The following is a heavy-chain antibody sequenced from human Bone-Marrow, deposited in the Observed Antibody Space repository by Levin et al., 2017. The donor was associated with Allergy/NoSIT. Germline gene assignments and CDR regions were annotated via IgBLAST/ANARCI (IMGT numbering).Heavy chain of an antibody. CDR1: GGSISSSLYY. CDR2: IHYTGTT. Sequence: SETLSLTCSVSGGSISSSLYYWAWIRQPPGKGLEWIGSIHYTGTTYHNPSLKSRVTISVDASKNDLSLNLSSVTAADTAVYFCARQEGEDSYGSDWFYPWGQGTLVTVSP. D-gene: IGHD5-18*01. V-gene: IGHV4-39*01. CDR3: ARQEGEDSYGSDWFYP. J-gene: IGHJ5*02.